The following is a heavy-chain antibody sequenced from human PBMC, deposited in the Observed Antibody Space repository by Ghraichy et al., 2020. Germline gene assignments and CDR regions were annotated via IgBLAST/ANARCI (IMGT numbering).Heavy chain of an antibody. CDR3: ARDLSLAMPGGFDY. J-gene: IGHJ4*02. Sequence: LSLTCAASGFTFSRYSMNWVRQAPGKGLEWVSTISSSSTYIYYADSVKGRFTISRDNAKNSLYLQMNSLRADDTAVYYCARDLSLAMPGGFDYWGQGTLVTGSS. CDR2: ISSSSTYI. CDR1: GFTFSRYS. D-gene: IGHD2-2*01. V-gene: IGHV3-21*01.